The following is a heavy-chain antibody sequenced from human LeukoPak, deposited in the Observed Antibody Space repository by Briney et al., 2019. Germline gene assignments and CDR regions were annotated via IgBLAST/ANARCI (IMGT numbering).Heavy chain of an antibody. V-gene: IGHV3-73*01. D-gene: IGHD1-1*01. CDR2: IKSKANSYAT. J-gene: IGHJ5*02. Sequence: GGSLRLSCAASGFTFSGSAMHWVRQASGKGLEWVGRIKSKANSYATTYAASVKDRFTISRDDSKNTAYLQMNSPKTEDTAMYYCTRRSTNGTNCFDPWGQGTLVTVSS. CDR1: GFTFSGSA. CDR3: TRRSTNGTNCFDP.